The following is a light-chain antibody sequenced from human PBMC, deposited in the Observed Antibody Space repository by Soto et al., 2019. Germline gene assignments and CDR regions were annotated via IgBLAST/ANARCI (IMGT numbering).Light chain of an antibody. CDR1: ESIGEW. J-gene: IGKJ4*01. CDR2: HAS. CDR3: QHYNSYPLT. V-gene: IGKV1-5*01. Sequence: DIQMTQSPSTLSASVGDRVTITCRASESIGEWLAWYQQKPGKAPKALISHASNLESGVPSRFSGSGSGTDFTLTISGLQPDDFATYYCQHYNSYPLTVGGGTKVDIK.